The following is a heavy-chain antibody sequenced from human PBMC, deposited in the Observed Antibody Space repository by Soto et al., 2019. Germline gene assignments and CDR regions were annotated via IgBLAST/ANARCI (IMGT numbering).Heavy chain of an antibody. CDR2: MNPNSGNT. CDR1: GYTFTSYD. Sequence: QVKLVQSGAEVKKPGASVKVSCKASGYTFTSYDINRVRQATGQGLEWMGWMNPNSGNTGYAQKFQGRVTMTRNTSISTAYIERSSLISEDTAVYYCAREKSYGMEVWGQGTTVTVSS. V-gene: IGHV1-8*01. J-gene: IGHJ6*02. CDR3: AREKSYGMEV.